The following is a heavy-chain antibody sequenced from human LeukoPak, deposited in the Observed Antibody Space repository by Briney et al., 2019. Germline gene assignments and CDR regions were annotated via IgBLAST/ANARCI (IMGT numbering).Heavy chain of an antibody. Sequence: GGSLRLSCVGSGFNFIDNSMHWVRQAPGKGVEWVSSISSGNTYIHYRDSVEGRFTISRDNAKNSLFLQMNNLRADDTAVYFCARGYCSGTSCYMFDSWGQGTRVTVSS. CDR3: ARGYCSGTSCYMFDS. D-gene: IGHD2-2*02. J-gene: IGHJ4*02. CDR2: ISSGNTYI. CDR1: GFNFIDNS. V-gene: IGHV3-21*01.